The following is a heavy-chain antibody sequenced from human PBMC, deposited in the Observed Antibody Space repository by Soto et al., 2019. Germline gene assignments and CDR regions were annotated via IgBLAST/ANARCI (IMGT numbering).Heavy chain of an antibody. CDR1: GGSISDYY. CDR3: ARHLRFLSGYYYMDV. CDR2: IYYSGST. J-gene: IGHJ6*03. Sequence: SETLSLTCTVSGGSISDYYWSWIRQPPGKGLEWMGFIYYSGSTNYDPSLKGRVTISVDTSKNQFSLKLSSVTAADTAVYYCARHLRFLSGYYYMDVWGKGTTVTVSS. V-gene: IGHV4-59*08. D-gene: IGHD3-3*01.